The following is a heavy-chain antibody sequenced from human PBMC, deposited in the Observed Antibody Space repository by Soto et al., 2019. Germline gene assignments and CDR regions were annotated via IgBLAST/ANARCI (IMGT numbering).Heavy chain of an antibody. D-gene: IGHD6-19*01. CDR3: ARDKYPYSSLDAFDI. Sequence: GSLRLSCAASGFTFDDYGMSWVRQAPGKGLEWVSGINWNGGSTGYADSVKGRFTISRDNAKNSLYLQMNSLRAEDTALYYCARDKYPYSSLDAFDIWGQGTMVTVSS. CDR1: GFTFDDYG. J-gene: IGHJ3*02. CDR2: INWNGGST. V-gene: IGHV3-20*04.